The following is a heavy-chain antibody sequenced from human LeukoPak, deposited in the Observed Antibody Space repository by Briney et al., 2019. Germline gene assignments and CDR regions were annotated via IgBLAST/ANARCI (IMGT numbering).Heavy chain of an antibody. V-gene: IGHV3-21*01. D-gene: IGHD5-24*01. J-gene: IGHJ3*02. CDR1: GFTFSSYS. CDR2: ISSSSSYI. CDR3: ARDLEMATIRGPLDAFDI. Sequence: PGGSLRLSCAASGFTFSSYSMNWVRQAPGKGLEWVSSISSSSSYIYYADSVKGRFTISRDNAKNSLYLQMNSLRAEDTAVYYCARDLEMATIRGPLDAFDIWGQGTMVTVSS.